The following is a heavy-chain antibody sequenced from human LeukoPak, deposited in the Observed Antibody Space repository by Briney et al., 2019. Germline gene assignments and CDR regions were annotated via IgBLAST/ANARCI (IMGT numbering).Heavy chain of an antibody. J-gene: IGHJ4*02. CDR1: GYTFTSYG. CDR2: ISAYNGNT. D-gene: IGHD3-22*01. Sequence: ASVKVSRKASGYTFTSYGISWVRQAPGQGLEWMGWISAYNGNTNYAQKLQGRVTMSTDTSTSTAYMELRSLRSDDTAVYYCARERGRYYDSSGYYYWGQGTLVTVSS. V-gene: IGHV1-18*01. CDR3: ARERGRYYDSSGYYY.